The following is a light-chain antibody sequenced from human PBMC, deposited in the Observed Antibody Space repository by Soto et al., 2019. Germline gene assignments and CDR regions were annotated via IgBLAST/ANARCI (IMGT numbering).Light chain of an antibody. J-gene: IGLJ2*01. CDR1: SSNIGAGYD. V-gene: IGLV1-40*01. CDR2: GNN. Sequence: QSVLTQPPSVSGAPWQRVTISCTGSSSNIGAGYDVHWYQQLPGTAPKLLIYGNNNRPSGVPDRFSGSKSGTSASLAITGLQAEDEGDYYCQSYDSSLSGSGVFGGGTQLTVL. CDR3: QSYDSSLSGSGV.